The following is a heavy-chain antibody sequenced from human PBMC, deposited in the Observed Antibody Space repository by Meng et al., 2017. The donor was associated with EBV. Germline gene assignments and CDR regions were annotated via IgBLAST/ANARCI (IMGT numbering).Heavy chain of an antibody. J-gene: IGHJ5*02. CDR2: VYYSGNS. Sequence: QLQLYQSGPGLVKPSVPPSLTCTVAGDSISSRSYYWGWIRQSPGKGLEWIGNVYYSGNSYYNPSLKSRVTISVDTSKNQFYLKLISVTAADTAVYFCARVSFYDYWSGYSFNWFDPWGQGTLVTVSS. CDR3: ARVSFYDYWSGYSFNWFDP. CDR1: GDSISSRSYY. D-gene: IGHD3-3*01. V-gene: IGHV4-39*01.